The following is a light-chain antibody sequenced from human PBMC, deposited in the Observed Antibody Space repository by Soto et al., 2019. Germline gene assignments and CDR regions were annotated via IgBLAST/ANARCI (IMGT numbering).Light chain of an antibody. Sequence: DIQMTQSPSTLSASVGDRVTITCRASQSISSWLAWYQQKPGKAPKLLIYDASSLESGVPSRFSASGSGTEFPLTLCILERADLAAEHRQHYCCITWMFRHGTKAVIK. CDR2: DAS. J-gene: IGKJ1*01. CDR3: QHYCCITWM. V-gene: IGKV1-5*01. CDR1: QSISSW.